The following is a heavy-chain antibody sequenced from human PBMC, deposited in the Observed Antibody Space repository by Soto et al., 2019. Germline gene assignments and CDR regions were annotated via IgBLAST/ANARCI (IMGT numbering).Heavy chain of an antibody. CDR2: MNPNSGDT. CDR3: ARALGYCSGGKCIDWFDP. V-gene: IGHV1-8*01. CDR1: GYTFTSYN. Sequence: QVQLVQSGAEVKKPGASVKVSCKASGYTFTSYNINWVRQATGQGLEWMGWMNPNSGDTVYAQKFQGRGTMTRNTSISTAYMELSSLRSEDTALYYCARALGYCSGGKCIDWFDPWGQGTLVTVSS. D-gene: IGHD2-15*01. J-gene: IGHJ5*02.